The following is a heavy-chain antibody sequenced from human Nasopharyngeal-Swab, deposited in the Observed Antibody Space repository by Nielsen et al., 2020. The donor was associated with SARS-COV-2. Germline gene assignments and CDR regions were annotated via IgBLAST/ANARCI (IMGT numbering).Heavy chain of an antibody. D-gene: IGHD4-17*01. V-gene: IGHV4-30-4*01. J-gene: IGHJ4*02. Sequence: SETLSLTCAVSGGSISSDGLYWSWIRQPPGKGLEWIGYISYSGVTYSNPSLKSRLTISLDTSKSQFSLSLNSVTAADTAVYFCATRLRSSYYFDSWGQGTQVTVSS. CDR1: GGSISSDGLY. CDR2: ISYSGVT. CDR3: ATRLRSSYYFDS.